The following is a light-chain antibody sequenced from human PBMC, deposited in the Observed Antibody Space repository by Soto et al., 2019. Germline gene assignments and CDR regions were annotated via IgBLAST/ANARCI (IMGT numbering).Light chain of an antibody. CDR1: SSDVGGYNY. CDR3: SSYTSSSRV. Sequence: QSALTQPASVSGSPGQSITISCTGTSSDVGGYNYVSWYQQHPGKATKLMIYDVSNRPSGVSNRFSGSKSGNTASLTISGLQAEDEADYYCSSYTSSSRVFGTGTKLTVL. V-gene: IGLV2-14*01. CDR2: DVS. J-gene: IGLJ1*01.